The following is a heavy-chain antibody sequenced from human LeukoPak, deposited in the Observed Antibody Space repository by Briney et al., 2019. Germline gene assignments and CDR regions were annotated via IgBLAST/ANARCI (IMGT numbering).Heavy chain of an antibody. CDR1: GFTFSNAW. V-gene: IGHV3-15*01. D-gene: IGHD3-22*01. Sequence: PGGSLRLSCAASGFTFSNAWMSWVRQAPGKGLEWVGRIKSKTDGGTTDYAAPVKGRFTISRDNSKNTLFLQMGSLRVEDMAVYYCARGHYYGSSGYSDYFDYWGQGTLVTVSS. J-gene: IGHJ4*02. CDR2: IKSKTDGGTT. CDR3: ARGHYYGSSGYSDYFDY.